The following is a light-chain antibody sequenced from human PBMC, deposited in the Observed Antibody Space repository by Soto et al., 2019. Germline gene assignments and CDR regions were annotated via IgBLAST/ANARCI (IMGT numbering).Light chain of an antibody. CDR3: QQYARLGT. CDR1: QSVSSSY. V-gene: IGKV3-20*01. Sequence: ENVFTNSPGTLSLSPEEGATLSCRASQSVSSSYLAWYQQKPGQAPRLLIYGASSRATGIPDRFSVSGSGTDFTLTFSRLEPADFPVYYCQQYARLGTFGQGTKVDIK. CDR2: GAS. J-gene: IGKJ1*01.